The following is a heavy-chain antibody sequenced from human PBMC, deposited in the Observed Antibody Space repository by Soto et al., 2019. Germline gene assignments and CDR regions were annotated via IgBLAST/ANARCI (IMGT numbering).Heavy chain of an antibody. CDR3: ARIGYRSSSFDY. Sequence: SETLSLTCSFSGDSVTSHYLTWIRQSPEKGLEWIGYMHYTGFSHYNPSLKSRLTISRDNAKNSVYLQINSLRAEDTPVYYCARIGYRSSSFDYWGQGTLVTVSS. J-gene: IGHJ4*02. CDR1: GDSVTSHY. D-gene: IGHD5-12*01. V-gene: IGHV4-59*02. CDR2: MHYTGFS.